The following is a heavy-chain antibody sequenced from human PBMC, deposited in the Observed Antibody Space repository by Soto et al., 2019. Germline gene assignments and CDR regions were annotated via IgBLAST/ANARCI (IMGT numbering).Heavy chain of an antibody. J-gene: IGHJ4*02. V-gene: IGHV4-30-4*01. D-gene: IGHD3-9*01. CDR1: GGSISSGDYY. Sequence: SETLSLTCAVSGGSISSGDYYWSWIRQPPGKGLEWIGYIYYSGSTYYNPSLKSRVTISIDTSKNQFSLKLTSVTAADTAVYYCARGDFTYYDILTGYYRSPIKWSLDNWGQGTLVTVSS. CDR3: ARGDFTYYDILTGYYRSPIKWSLDN. CDR2: IYYSGST.